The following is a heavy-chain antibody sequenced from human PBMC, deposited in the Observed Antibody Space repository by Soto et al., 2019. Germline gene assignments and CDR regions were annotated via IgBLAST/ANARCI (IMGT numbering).Heavy chain of an antibody. CDR2: IYYSGST. V-gene: IGHV4-30-4*01. CDR3: GRLRGLGVVSPYFDY. D-gene: IGHD2-15*01. J-gene: IGHJ4*02. CDR1: GGSISSGDYY. Sequence: SETLSLTCTVSGGSISSGDYYWSWIRQPPGKGLEWIGYIYYSGSTYYNPSLKSRVTISVDTSKNQFSLKLSSVTAADTAVYYCGRLRGLGVVSPYFDYWGQGALVTVSS.